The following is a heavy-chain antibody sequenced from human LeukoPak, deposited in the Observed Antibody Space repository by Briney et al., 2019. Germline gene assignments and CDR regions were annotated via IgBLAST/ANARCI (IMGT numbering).Heavy chain of an antibody. Sequence: PSETLSLTCTVSAVSISSGNFYWSWIRQSAGKGLEWIGHVYSTGNTKYSPSLKSRVTISADTSKNQISLRLRSVTAADTAMFYCARDGDAVSAAIAGAFDLWGRGTMVTVSS. CDR2: VYSTGNT. CDR3: ARDGDAVSAAIAGAFDL. J-gene: IGHJ3*01. D-gene: IGHD2-2*01. CDR1: AVSISSGNFY. V-gene: IGHV4-61*09.